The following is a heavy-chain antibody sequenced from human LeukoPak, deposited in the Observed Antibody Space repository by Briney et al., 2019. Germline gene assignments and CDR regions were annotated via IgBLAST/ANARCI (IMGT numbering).Heavy chain of an antibody. Sequence: SQTLSLTCALAGETVSSDNAAWNWIRQSPSRGLEWLGRTYYRSKWFNDYAVSMRGRININADTPKNQFSLQLNSVTPEDLAVYFCARDWRLCSGNNCFYYFDYWGQGTLVTVSS. J-gene: IGHJ4*02. CDR1: GETVSSDNAA. D-gene: IGHD2-15*01. CDR3: ARDWRLCSGNNCFYYFDY. V-gene: IGHV6-1*01. CDR2: TYYRSKWFN.